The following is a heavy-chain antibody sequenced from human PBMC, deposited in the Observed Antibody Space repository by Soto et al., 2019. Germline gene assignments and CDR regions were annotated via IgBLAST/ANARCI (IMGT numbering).Heavy chain of an antibody. D-gene: IGHD5-18*01. CDR3: ARGRSAGYIYGSNWGFFDS. Sequence: EVQLVESGGGLIQPGGSLRLSCAASGFTVSSTYMSWVRQSPGRGLEWVSAVFSDGRTYYADSAKGRFTISRDNSRNXLXHQMTSLRVDDTAVYRCARGRSAGYIYGSNWGFFDSWGRGTLVMVSS. V-gene: IGHV3-53*01. CDR2: VFSDGRT. CDR1: GFTVSSTY. J-gene: IGHJ4*02.